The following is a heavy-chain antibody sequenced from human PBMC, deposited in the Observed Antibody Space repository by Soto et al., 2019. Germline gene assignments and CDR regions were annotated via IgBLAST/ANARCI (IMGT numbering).Heavy chain of an antibody. CDR1: GFTFSSYA. Sequence: PGGSLRLSCAASGFTFSSYAMSWVRQAPGKGLEWVSAISGSGDDTYYADSVKGRFTISRDNFKNTLFLQMNSLRVEDTAVYYCAKKLVLWSDGMDVWGQGTTVTVSS. V-gene: IGHV3-23*01. CDR3: AKKLVLWSDGMDV. J-gene: IGHJ6*02. D-gene: IGHD1-26*01. CDR2: ISGSGDDT.